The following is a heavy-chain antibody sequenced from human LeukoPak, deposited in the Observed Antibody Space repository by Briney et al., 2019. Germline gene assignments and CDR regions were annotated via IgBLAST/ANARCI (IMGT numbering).Heavy chain of an antibody. V-gene: IGHV3-23*01. CDR1: GFTFSSYA. D-gene: IGHD4-17*01. J-gene: IGHJ6*02. CDR3: AKGGLYGDYGYYYYGMDV. CDR2: ISGSGGST. Sequence: GGSLRLSCAASGFTFSSYAMSWVRQAPGKGLEWVSAISGSGGSTDYADSVKGRFTISRDNSKNTLYLQMNSLRAEDTAVYYCAKGGLYGDYGYYYYGMDVWGQGTTVTVSS.